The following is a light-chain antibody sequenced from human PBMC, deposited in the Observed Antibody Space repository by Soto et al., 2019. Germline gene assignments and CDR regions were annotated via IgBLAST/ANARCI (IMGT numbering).Light chain of an antibody. CDR3: QKYNSAPLFT. V-gene: IGKV1-27*01. CDR1: QGISNY. J-gene: IGKJ3*01. CDR2: AAS. Sequence: DIQMTQSPSSLSASVGDRVTITCRASQGISNYLAWYQQKPGKVPKLLIYAASTLQSGVPSRFSGSGSGTDLTLTISSLQPEDVATHYCQKYNSAPLFTFGPGTKVDIK.